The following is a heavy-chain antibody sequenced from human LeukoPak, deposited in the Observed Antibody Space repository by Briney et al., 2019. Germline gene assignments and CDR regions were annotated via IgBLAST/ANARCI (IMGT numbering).Heavy chain of an antibody. CDR1: GGSFSGYY. Sequence: PSETLSLTCAVYGGSFSGYYWSWIRQPPGKGLEWIGEINHSGSTNYNPSLKSRVTISVDTSKNQVSLRLRSVTAADTAVYYCARTTEGYAGGPGYSYYYYMDVWGKGTTVTISS. V-gene: IGHV4-34*01. CDR2: INHSGST. J-gene: IGHJ6*03. CDR3: ARTTEGYAGGPGYSYYYYMDV. D-gene: IGHD5-12*01.